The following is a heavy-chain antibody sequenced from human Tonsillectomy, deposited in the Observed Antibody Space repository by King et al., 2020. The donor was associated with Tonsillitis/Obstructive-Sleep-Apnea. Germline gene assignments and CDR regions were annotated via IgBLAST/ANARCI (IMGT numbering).Heavy chain of an antibody. CDR1: GGSISSYY. Sequence: QLQESGPGLVKPSETLSLTCTVSGGSISSYYWSWIRQPPGKGLEWIGYIYYSGSTKYNPSLKSRVTISVDTSKNQFSLKLSSVTAADTAVYYCARGIRGDNDAFDIWGQGTMVTVSS. CDR3: ARGIRGDNDAFDI. J-gene: IGHJ3*02. V-gene: IGHV4-59*01. D-gene: IGHD3-10*01. CDR2: IYYSGST.